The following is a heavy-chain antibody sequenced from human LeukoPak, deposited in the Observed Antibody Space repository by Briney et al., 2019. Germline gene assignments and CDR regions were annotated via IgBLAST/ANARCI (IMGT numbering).Heavy chain of an antibody. J-gene: IGHJ4*02. CDR2: INPNSGGT. CDR3: ARLVIGYCSGGSCYDGFDY. D-gene: IGHD2-15*01. Sequence: ASVKVSCKASGYTFTGYYMHWVRQAPGQGLEWMGWINPNSGGTNYAQKFQGRVTMTRDTSISTAYMELGRLRSDDPAVYYCARLVIGYCSGGSCYDGFDYWGQGTLVTVSS. CDR1: GYTFTGYY. V-gene: IGHV1-2*02.